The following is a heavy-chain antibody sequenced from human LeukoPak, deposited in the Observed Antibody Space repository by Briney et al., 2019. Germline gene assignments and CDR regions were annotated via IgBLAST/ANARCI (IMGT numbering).Heavy chain of an antibody. CDR3: ARGPTSGWYYYYYMDV. Sequence: PGGSLRLSCAASGFSLSNYSMNWVCQAPGKGLQWVSSISGSASIIYHADSLRGRFTISRDSAKSSLHLQMNSLRAEDTAVYYCARGPTSGWYYYYYMDVWGKGTTVTISS. CDR1: GFSLSNYS. D-gene: IGHD6-19*01. CDR2: ISGSASII. J-gene: IGHJ6*03. V-gene: IGHV3-21*01.